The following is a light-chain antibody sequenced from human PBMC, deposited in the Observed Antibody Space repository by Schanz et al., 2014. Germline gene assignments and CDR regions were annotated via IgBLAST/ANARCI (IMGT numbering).Light chain of an antibody. CDR3: QQYNSYPYT. Sequence: DIQMTQSPSSLSASVGDRVTITCRASQNIRSYLSWYQQKPGKAPNLLIYAASSLQSGVPSRFSGSGSGTDFTLTISSLQPDDFATYYCQQYNSYPYTFGQGTKLDIK. CDR1: QNIRSY. J-gene: IGKJ2*01. CDR2: AAS. V-gene: IGKV1-39*01.